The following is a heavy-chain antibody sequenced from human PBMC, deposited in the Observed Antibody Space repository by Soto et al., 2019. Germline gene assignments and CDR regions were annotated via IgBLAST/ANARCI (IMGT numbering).Heavy chain of an antibody. CDR3: ARDPTGYYSDY. CDR2: IYYSGST. J-gene: IGHJ4*02. CDR1: GGSISSSSYY. Sequence: SETLCLTCTVSGGSISSSSYYWGWIRQHPGKGLEWIGSIYYSGSTYYNSSLKSRVIITVDTSKNQFSLKLSSVTAADTAVYYCARDPTGYYSDYWGQGILVTVSS. D-gene: IGHD3-9*01. V-gene: IGHV4-39*07.